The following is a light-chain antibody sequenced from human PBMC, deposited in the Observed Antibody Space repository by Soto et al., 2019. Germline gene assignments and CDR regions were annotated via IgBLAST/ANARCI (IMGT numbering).Light chain of an antibody. CDR1: QSLLQSNGYNY. CDR2: LAS. J-gene: IGKJ1*01. CDR3: MRALQIPA. Sequence: DTVMTQSPLSLPVTPGEPASISCRSSQSLLQSNGYNYLNWYLQKPGQSPQLLIYLASTRASGVPERFSGSGSGTDFTLKISRVEAEDVGVYYGMRALQIPAFGQGTKVEIK. V-gene: IGKV2-28*01.